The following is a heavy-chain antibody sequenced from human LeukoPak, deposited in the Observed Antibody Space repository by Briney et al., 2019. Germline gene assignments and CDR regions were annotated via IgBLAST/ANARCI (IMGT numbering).Heavy chain of an antibody. J-gene: IGHJ4*02. V-gene: IGHV4-59*12. D-gene: IGHD5-12*01. Sequence: KASETLSLTCTVSGGSISSYYWSWIRQPPRKGLEWIGSIYYSGSTYYNPSLKSRVTISVDTSKNQFSLKLSSVTAADTAVYYCARGSGYDLGQFDYWGQGTLVTASS. CDR1: GGSISSYY. CDR2: IYYSGST. CDR3: ARGSGYDLGQFDY.